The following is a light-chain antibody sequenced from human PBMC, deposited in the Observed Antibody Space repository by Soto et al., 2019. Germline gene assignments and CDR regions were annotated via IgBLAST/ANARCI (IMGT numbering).Light chain of an antibody. Sequence: QSALTQPASVSGSPGQSITISCTGTSSDVGGYNYFSWYHKHPGKAPKLMIYDVSNRPSGVSNRFSGSKSGNTASLTISGLQAEDEADYCCSSYASSSNHVVFGGGTQLNVL. CDR1: SSDVGGYNY. V-gene: IGLV2-14*01. CDR3: SSYASSSNHVV. CDR2: DVS. J-gene: IGLJ2*01.